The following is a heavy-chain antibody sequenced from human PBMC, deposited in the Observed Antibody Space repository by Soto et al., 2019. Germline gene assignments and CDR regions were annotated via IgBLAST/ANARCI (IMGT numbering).Heavy chain of an antibody. CDR2: ISGNSGKT. V-gene: IGHV3-23*01. Sequence: GGSLRLSCTASGFTFSSYAMSWVRQAPEKELEWVSTISGNSGKTNYAESVKGRFYISRDNAKNTVHLQLDSLRAEDTALYFCAKLGFVLMELYYFHQWGHGTLVTVSS. CDR1: GFTFSSYA. CDR3: AKLGFVLMELYYFHQ. J-gene: IGHJ4*01. D-gene: IGHD2-8*01.